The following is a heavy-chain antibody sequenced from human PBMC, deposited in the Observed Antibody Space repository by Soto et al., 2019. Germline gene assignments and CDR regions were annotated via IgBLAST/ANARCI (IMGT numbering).Heavy chain of an antibody. CDR1: GFTFTSYT. J-gene: IGHJ4*02. Sequence: GGPLRLSCAASGFTFTSYTMNWVRQAPGKGLEWVSSISSSSNYISYADSVKGRFTISRDNAKNSLYLQINSLRAEDTAVYYCARELNYYDSSGYHSTEGAHWGQGTLVTVSS. V-gene: IGHV3-21*01. D-gene: IGHD3-22*01. CDR3: ARELNYYDSSGYHSTEGAH. CDR2: ISSSSNYI.